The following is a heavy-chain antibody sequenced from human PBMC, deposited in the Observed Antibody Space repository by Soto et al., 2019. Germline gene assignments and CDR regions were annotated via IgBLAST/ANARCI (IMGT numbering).Heavy chain of an antibody. CDR2: IYNNGNT. CDR1: GGSVSSVKYF. D-gene: IGHD7-27*01. CDR3: ARTVMPVGNLAAFDH. J-gene: IGHJ4*02. Sequence: QMQLQESGPGLVKPSETLSLTCNVSGGSVSSVKYFWSWIRQPPGKGLEWIGYIYNNGNTNYNPSLKSRATISVDTSKNQCSLKLTSVTAADSAVYFCARTVMPVGNLAAFDHWGQGVLVTVSS. V-gene: IGHV4-61*01.